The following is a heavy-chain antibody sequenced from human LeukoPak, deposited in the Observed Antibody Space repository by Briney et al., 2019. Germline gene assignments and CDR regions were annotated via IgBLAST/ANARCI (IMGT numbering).Heavy chain of an antibody. Sequence: SETLSLTCTVSGGSISRSDYYWGRIRQPPGKGLEWIGSVYFSGHTYYNPSLKSRVNISVDTSKNQFSLKLSSVTAADTAVYFCTNLHYWGQGTLVTVSS. V-gene: IGHV4-39*01. CDR3: TNLHY. J-gene: IGHJ4*02. CDR2: VYFSGHT. CDR1: GGSISRSDYY.